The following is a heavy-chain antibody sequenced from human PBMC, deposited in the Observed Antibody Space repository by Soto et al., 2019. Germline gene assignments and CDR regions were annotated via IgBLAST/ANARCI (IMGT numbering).Heavy chain of an antibody. Sequence: QVQLVESGGGVVQPGRSLRLSCAASGFTFSSYAMHWVRQAPGKGLEWVAVISYDGSNKYYADSVKGRFTISRDNSKNTMYLQMNSLRAEDTAVYYCARDRQQQRPDWYFDLWGRGTLVTVSS. CDR1: GFTFSSYA. CDR2: ISYDGSNK. J-gene: IGHJ2*01. D-gene: IGHD6-13*01. CDR3: ARDRQQQRPDWYFDL. V-gene: IGHV3-30-3*01.